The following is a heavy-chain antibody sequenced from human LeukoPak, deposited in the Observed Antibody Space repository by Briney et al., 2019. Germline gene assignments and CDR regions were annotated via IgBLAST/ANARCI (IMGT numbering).Heavy chain of an antibody. J-gene: IGHJ5*02. D-gene: IGHD6-13*01. CDR3: ARDRYSSSWYQSS. CDR1: GYTFTSYD. CDR2: ISAYNGNT. V-gene: IGHV1-18*01. Sequence: ASVKVSCKASGYTFTSYDINWVRQATGQGLEWMGWISAYNGNTNYAQKLQGRVTMTTDTSTSTAYMELRSLRSDDTAVYYCARDRYSSSWYQSSWGQGTLVTVSS.